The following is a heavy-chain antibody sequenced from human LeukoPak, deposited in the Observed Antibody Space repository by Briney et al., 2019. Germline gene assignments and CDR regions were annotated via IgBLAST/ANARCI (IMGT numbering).Heavy chain of an antibody. CDR1: GYTFTIYT. Sequence: ASVTVSFKASGYTFTIYTIHWVRQAPGQRLEWMGWINAGNGNTKYSQELQDRVTITRDTSASTAYMELSSLRSEDMAVYYCARARYETRIWPKSRYDYYHYMDVWGKGTTVTVSS. D-gene: IGHD3-3*01. CDR3: ARARYETRIWPKSRYDYYHYMDV. J-gene: IGHJ6*03. V-gene: IGHV1-3*03. CDR2: INAGNGNT.